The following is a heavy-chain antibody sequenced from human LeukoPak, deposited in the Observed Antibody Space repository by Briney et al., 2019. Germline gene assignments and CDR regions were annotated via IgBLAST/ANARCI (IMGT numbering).Heavy chain of an antibody. Sequence: SVKVSCKASGGTFSSYAISWVRQAPGQGLEWMGGIIPIFGTANYAQKFQGRVTMTRDMSTSTVYMELSSLRSEDTAVYYCARDLNPAAMDVWGKGTTVIVSS. CDR2: IIPIFGTA. CDR3: ARDLNPAAMDV. CDR1: GGTFSSYA. V-gene: IGHV1-69*05. J-gene: IGHJ6*04. D-gene: IGHD6-13*01.